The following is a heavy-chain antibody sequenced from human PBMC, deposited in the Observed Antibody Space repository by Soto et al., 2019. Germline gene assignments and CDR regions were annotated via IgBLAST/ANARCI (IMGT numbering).Heavy chain of an antibody. CDR1: GVNFNDYA. CDR2: ISWESGSK. CDR3: VKDHDEDFGSDLDAFNY. J-gene: IGHJ4*02. D-gene: IGHD5-12*01. Sequence: EVQLVESGGGLVQPGRSLRLSCAASGVNFNDYAMHWVRQIAGKGQEWVSGISWESGSKGYADSVKGRCTISTANAKTSLYMDINSVRPQDTARYFCVKDHDEDFGSDLDAFNYWGQGTLVTVSS. V-gene: IGHV3-9*01.